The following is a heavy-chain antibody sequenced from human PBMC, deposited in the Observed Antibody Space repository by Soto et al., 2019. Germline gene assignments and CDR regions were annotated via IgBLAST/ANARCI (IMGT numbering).Heavy chain of an antibody. J-gene: IGHJ6*02. V-gene: IGHV4-34*01. CDR1: GESFSGYY. D-gene: IGHD2-2*01. Sequence: SETLSLTSAVYGESFSGYYWSWIRQPPGKGQVWIGEINHSGSTNYNPSLRSRVTISVDTSKNQFSLKLSSVTAADTAVYYCARGQAAWWSQLLPDGEDFYGMDVWGQGTTVTVSS. CDR2: INHSGST. CDR3: ARGQAAWWSQLLPDGEDFYGMDV.